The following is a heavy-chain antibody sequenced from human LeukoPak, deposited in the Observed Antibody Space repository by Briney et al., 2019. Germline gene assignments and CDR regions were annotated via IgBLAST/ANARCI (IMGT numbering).Heavy chain of an antibody. J-gene: IGHJ3*02. D-gene: IGHD3-16*02. Sequence: GASVKVSCKASGGTFSSYTISWVRRAPGQGLEWMGGIIPIFGTTTYAQKFQGRVTIITDASTSTVYMELSSLRSEDTAVYYCARQSYVWGSHRPDDTFDIWGQGTMVIVSS. CDR1: GGTFSSYT. CDR2: IIPIFGTT. V-gene: IGHV1-69*05. CDR3: ARQSYVWGSHRPDDTFDI.